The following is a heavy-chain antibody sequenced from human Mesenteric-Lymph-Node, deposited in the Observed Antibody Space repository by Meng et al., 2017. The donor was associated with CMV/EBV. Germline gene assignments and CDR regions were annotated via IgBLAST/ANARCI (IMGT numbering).Heavy chain of an antibody. V-gene: IGHV4-61*01. CDR2: IYYTGST. Sequence: SETLSLTCTVSGGSVSSGSYYWSWMRQSPGKGLEWIGYIYYTGSTNYNPSLKSRVTISTDKSKNQFSLRLNSVTAADTAVYYCARVGLGPFDYWGQGTPVAVSS. D-gene: IGHD7-27*01. CDR1: GGSVSSGSYY. J-gene: IGHJ4*02. CDR3: ARVGLGPFDY.